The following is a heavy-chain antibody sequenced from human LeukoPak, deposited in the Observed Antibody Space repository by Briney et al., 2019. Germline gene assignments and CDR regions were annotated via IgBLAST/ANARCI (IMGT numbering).Heavy chain of an antibody. V-gene: IGHV3-30-3*01. CDR2: ISYDGSNK. Sequence: GRSLRLSCAASGFTFSSYAMHWVRQAPGEGLEWVAVISYDGSNKYYADSVKGRFTISRDNSKNTLYLQMNSLRAEDTAVYYCARDGEDYGTLSYWGQGTLVTVSS. D-gene: IGHD3-16*01. CDR1: GFTFSSYA. CDR3: ARDGEDYGTLSY. J-gene: IGHJ4*02.